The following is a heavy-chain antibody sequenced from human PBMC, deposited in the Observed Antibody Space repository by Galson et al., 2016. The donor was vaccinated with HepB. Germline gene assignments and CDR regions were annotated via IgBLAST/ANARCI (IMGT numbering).Heavy chain of an antibody. CDR2: FSSNGGGT. Sequence: SLRLSCAASGFTFSTYAMHWVRQAPRKGLEYASGFSSNGGGTYYAESVTGRITRSRDNSKNTLYLQMSGLRAEDTAVYYCLKGYCPTTTCPRSYYFDYWGQGTLVTVSS. CDR1: GFTFSTYA. V-gene: IGHV3-64D*08. J-gene: IGHJ4*02. CDR3: LKGYCPTTTCPRSYYFDY. D-gene: IGHD2-2*01.